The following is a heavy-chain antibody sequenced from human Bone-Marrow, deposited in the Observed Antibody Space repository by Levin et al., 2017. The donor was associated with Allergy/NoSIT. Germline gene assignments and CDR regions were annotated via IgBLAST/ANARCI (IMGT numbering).Heavy chain of an antibody. CDR3: ARDREDYGDYGDDAFDS. V-gene: IGHV3-74*01. Sequence: GESLKISCAASGFTFSSYWMHWVRQAPGKGLVWVSRINSDGSSTSYADSVKGRFTISRDNAKNTLYLQMNSLRAEDTAVYYCARDREDYGDYGDDAFDSWGQGTMVTVSS. CDR1: GFTFSSYW. CDR2: INSDGSST. D-gene: IGHD4-17*01. J-gene: IGHJ3*02.